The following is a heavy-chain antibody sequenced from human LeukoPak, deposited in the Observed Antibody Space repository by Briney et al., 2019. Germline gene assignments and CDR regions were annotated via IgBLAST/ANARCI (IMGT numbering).Heavy chain of an antibody. Sequence: SETLSLTCSVSGGSISSHYWSWIRQPPGKELEWIGYIYYTGTTNYKPSLKSRVTISVDTSKNQFSLNLTSVTAADTAVYYCARAYSSSSGRPFDHWGQGTLVTVSS. V-gene: IGHV4-59*11. CDR1: GGSISSHY. D-gene: IGHD6-6*01. CDR3: ARAYSSSSGRPFDH. J-gene: IGHJ4*02. CDR2: IYYTGTT.